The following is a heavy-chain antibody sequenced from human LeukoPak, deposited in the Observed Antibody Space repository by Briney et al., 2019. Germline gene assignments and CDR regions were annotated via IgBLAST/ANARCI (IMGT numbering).Heavy chain of an antibody. V-gene: IGHV1-2*02. D-gene: IGHD4-23*01. CDR2: IHSNSGGT. CDR3: ARERGGNSGYDY. Sequence: ASVKVSCKASGYTFTDYYMHWVRQAPGQGLEWMGWIHSNSGGTSYAQKFQGRVTMTRDTSISTAYMELSRLRSGDTAVYYCARERGGNSGYDYWGQGTLVTVSS. CDR1: GYTFTDYY. J-gene: IGHJ4*02.